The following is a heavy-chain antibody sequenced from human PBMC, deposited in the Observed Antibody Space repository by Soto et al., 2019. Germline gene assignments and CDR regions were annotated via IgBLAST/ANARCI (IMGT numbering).Heavy chain of an antibody. J-gene: IGHJ6*02. Sequence: PGVSLKISCQASGYTFTKYWVGWVRQMPGKGLEWMGIIYPDDSDTRYSPSFQGHVTISADKSISTAYLQWSSLKASDTAMYYCARSRRGAYSSGWYSPSGYYNYGIDVWGQGTKVTVSS. D-gene: IGHD6-19*01. CDR2: IYPDDSDT. CDR1: GYTFTKYW. V-gene: IGHV5-51*01. CDR3: ARSRRGAYSSGWYSPSGYYNYGIDV.